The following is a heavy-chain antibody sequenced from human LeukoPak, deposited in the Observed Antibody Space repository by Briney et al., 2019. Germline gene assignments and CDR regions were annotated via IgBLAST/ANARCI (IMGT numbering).Heavy chain of an antibody. J-gene: IGHJ3*02. CDR3: ATPYDFWSGLDAFDI. CDR2: FYPEDGET. D-gene: IGHD3-3*01. Sequence: ASVKVSCKVSGYTLTELSMHWLRQAPGKGLEWMGGFYPEDGETIYAQKFQGRVTMTEDTSTDTAYMELSSLRSEDTAVYYCATPYDFWSGLDAFDIWGQGTMVTVSS. CDR1: GYTLTELS. V-gene: IGHV1-24*01.